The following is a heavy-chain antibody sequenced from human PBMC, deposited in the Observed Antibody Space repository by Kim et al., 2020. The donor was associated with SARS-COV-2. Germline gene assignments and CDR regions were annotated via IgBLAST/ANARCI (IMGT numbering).Heavy chain of an antibody. Sequence: NPPLNSRVTISVDTSNNQFALKLSSVTAADTAVYYCARRSYYDSSGYYKYWGQGTLVTVSS. J-gene: IGHJ4*02. V-gene: IGHV4-39*01. CDR3: ARRSYYDSSGYYKY. D-gene: IGHD3-22*01.